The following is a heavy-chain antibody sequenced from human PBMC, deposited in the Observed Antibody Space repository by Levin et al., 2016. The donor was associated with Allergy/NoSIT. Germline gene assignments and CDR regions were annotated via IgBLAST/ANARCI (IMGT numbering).Heavy chain of an antibody. D-gene: IGHD4-17*01. CDR1: GFTFTSYT. V-gene: IGHV3-21*01. CDR3: ARDGPDDYVLSY. J-gene: IGHJ4*02. CDR2: ITSGSNYI. Sequence: GESLKISCAASGFTFTSYTMNWVRQAPGKGLEWVSSITSGSNYIYYADSVKGRFTVTRDNAKNSLFLQMDSLRAEDTAVYYCARDGPDDYVLSYWGQGTLVTVSS.